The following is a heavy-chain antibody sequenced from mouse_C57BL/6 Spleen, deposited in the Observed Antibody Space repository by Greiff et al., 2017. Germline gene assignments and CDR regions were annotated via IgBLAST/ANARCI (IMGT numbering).Heavy chain of an antibody. D-gene: IGHD2-2*01. V-gene: IGHV5-6*01. CDR1: GFTFSSYG. J-gene: IGHJ4*01. CDR2: ISSGGSYT. CDR3: ARLVTTAMDY. Sequence: DVHLVESGGDLVKPGGSLKLSCAASGFTFSSYGMSWVRQTPDKRLEWVATISSGGSYTYYPDSVKGRFTISRDNAKNTLYLQMSSLKSEDTAMYYCARLVTTAMDYWGQGTSVTVSS.